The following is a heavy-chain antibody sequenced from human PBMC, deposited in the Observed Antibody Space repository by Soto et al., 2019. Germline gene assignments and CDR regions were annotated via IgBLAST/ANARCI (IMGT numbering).Heavy chain of an antibody. CDR2: IYPGDSDT. V-gene: IGHV5-51*01. J-gene: IGHJ4*02. CDR1: GYRFSNSW. CDR3: ASEEAFGNEREFAL. Sequence: ECLKISCKGSGYRFSNSWIGWVRHKPVEGLEWMGIIYPGDSDTRYNAPFVGHVTVSVDKSINTAYLQWSSLRASDTAIYYCASEEAFGNEREFALWGQGTLVIVSS. D-gene: IGHD3-16*01.